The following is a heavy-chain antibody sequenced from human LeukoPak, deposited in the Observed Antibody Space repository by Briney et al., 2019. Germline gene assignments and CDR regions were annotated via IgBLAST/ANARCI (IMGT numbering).Heavy chain of an antibody. CDR1: GFIFSNYG. CDR3: AREHTTVTSLLDY. V-gene: IGHV3-64D*06. Sequence: GRSLRLSCSASGFIFSNYGMHWVRQAPGKGLEHVSVISSNGGSTHYADSVKGRFTISRDNSKNPLYLQMSSLRAEDTAVYYCAREHTTVTSLLDYWGQGTLVTVSS. J-gene: IGHJ4*02. D-gene: IGHD4-17*01. CDR2: ISSNGGST.